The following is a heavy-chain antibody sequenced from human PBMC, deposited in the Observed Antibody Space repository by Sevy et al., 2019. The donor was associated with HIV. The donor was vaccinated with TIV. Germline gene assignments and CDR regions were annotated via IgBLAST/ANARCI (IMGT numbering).Heavy chain of an antibody. Sequence: GGSLRLSCTASGFTFGDYAMSWVRQAPGKGLEWVGFIRSKAYCGTTEDAASVKGRFTISRDDSKSIAYLQMNSLKTEDTAVYYCTRVVNSDDAFDIWGQGTMVTVSS. CDR3: TRVVNSDDAFDI. V-gene: IGHV3-49*04. J-gene: IGHJ3*02. CDR2: IRSKAYCGTT. CDR1: GFTFGDYA. D-gene: IGHD1-7*01.